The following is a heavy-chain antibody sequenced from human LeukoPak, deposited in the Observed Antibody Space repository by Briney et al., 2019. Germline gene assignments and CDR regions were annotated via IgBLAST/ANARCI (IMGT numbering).Heavy chain of an antibody. CDR2: IKSKTDGGTT. Sequence: GGSLRLSCAASGFTFSNAWMSWVRQAPGKGLEWVGRIKSKTDGGTTDYAAPVKGRFTISRDDSKNTLYLQMNSLKTEDTAVYYCTTDQYYYDSSGYDPRDYWGQGTLVTVSS. D-gene: IGHD3-22*01. CDR1: GFTFSNAW. V-gene: IGHV3-15*01. CDR3: TTDQYYYDSSGYDPRDY. J-gene: IGHJ4*02.